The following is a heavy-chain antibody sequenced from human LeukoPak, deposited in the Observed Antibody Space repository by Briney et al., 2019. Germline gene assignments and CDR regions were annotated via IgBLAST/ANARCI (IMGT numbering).Heavy chain of an antibody. CDR3: AREKHYYGSVVDY. Sequence: GGSLRLSCAASGFTFSTHWMSWVRQAPGKGLEWVANIKQDGSEKYYVDSVKGRFTISRVNAKNTLYLQMNSLRVEDTAVYYCAREKHYYGSVVDYWGQGTLVTVSS. D-gene: IGHD3-10*01. CDR2: IKQDGSEK. CDR1: GFTFSTHW. J-gene: IGHJ4*02. V-gene: IGHV3-7*01.